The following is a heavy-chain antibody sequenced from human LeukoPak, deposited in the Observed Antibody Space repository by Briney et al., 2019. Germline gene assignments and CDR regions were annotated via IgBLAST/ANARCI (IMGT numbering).Heavy chain of an antibody. CDR2: INHSGST. D-gene: IGHD3-10*01. J-gene: IGHJ6*03. CDR3: AGTSYYYGSGSYFPRYYYYMDV. CDR1: GGSFSGYY. Sequence: SETLSLTCAVYGGSFSGYYWSWIRQPPCKGREGMGEINHSGSTNYNPSLKSRVTISVDTSKNQFSLKLSSVTAADTAVYYCAGTSYYYGSGSYFPRYYYYMDVWGKGTTVTISS. V-gene: IGHV4-34*01.